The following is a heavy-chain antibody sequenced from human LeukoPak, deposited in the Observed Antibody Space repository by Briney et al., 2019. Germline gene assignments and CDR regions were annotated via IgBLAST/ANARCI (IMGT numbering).Heavy chain of an antibody. Sequence: GGSLRLSCAASGFTFSNYAMSWVRQAPGKGLEWVSVISGSGGSTYYADSVKGRFTISRDNSKNTLYLQMNSLRAEDTAVYYCAKGLYGGSYAFDYWGQGTLVTASS. D-gene: IGHD1-26*01. J-gene: IGHJ4*02. V-gene: IGHV3-23*01. CDR1: GFTFSNYA. CDR3: AKGLYGGSYAFDY. CDR2: ISGSGGST.